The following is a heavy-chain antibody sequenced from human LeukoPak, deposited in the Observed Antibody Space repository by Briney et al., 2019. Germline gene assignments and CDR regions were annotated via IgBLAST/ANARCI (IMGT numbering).Heavy chain of an antibody. Sequence: SETLSLTCTVSGGSISGYYWSWIRQPPEKGLEWIGYIFYTGSANYNPSLKSRGTISVDTSKNQFSLKLNSVTAADTAIYYCARGSLTVAPAFDIWGQGTMFSVFS. J-gene: IGHJ3*02. CDR2: IFYTGSA. V-gene: IGHV4-59*12. CDR3: ARGSLTVAPAFDI. D-gene: IGHD4-23*01. CDR1: GGSISGYY.